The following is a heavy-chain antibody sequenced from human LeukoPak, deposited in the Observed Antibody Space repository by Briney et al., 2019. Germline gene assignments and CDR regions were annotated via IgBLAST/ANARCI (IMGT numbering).Heavy chain of an antibody. CDR1: GGTFSSYA. CDR3: ASGELGGVIVMTYYFDY. CDR2: IIPIFGTA. Sequence: SVKVSCKASGGTFSSYAISWVRQAPGQGLEWMGGIIPIFGTANYAQKFQGRVTITADESTSTAYMELSSLRSEDTAVYYCASGELGGVIVMTYYFDYWGQGTLVTVSS. D-gene: IGHD3-16*02. V-gene: IGHV1-69*13. J-gene: IGHJ4*02.